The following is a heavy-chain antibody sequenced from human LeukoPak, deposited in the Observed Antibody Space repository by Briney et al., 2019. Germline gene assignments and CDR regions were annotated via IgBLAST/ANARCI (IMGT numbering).Heavy chain of an antibody. V-gene: IGHV3-48*01. CDR1: GFTFRSYS. CDR3: AREYYDSSDAFDI. J-gene: IGHJ3*02. Sequence: PGGSLRLSCAASGFTFRSYSMNWVRQAPGKGLEWVSYISSISGTIYYADSVKGRFTISRDNAKNSVFLQMNSLRAEDTAVYYCAREYYDSSDAFDIWGQGTMVTVSS. CDR2: ISSISGTI. D-gene: IGHD3-22*01.